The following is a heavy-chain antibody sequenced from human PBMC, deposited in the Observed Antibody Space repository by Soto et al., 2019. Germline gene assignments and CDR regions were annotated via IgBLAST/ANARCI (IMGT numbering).Heavy chain of an antibody. D-gene: IGHD2-8*01. CDR3: ARDYCTNGVCYNWFDP. V-gene: IGHV4-34*01. Sequence: SETLSLTCAVYGGSFSGYYWSWVRQPPGKGLEWIGEIYHSGSTNYNPSLKTRLTISVDKSKNQFSLKLSSGTAADTAVHYCARDYCTNGVCYNWFDPWGQGTLVTVSS. CDR2: IYHSGST. J-gene: IGHJ5*02. CDR1: GGSFSGYY.